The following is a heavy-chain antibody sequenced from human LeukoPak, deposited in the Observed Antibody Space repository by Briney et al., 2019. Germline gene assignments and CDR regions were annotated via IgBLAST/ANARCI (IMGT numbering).Heavy chain of an antibody. V-gene: IGHV4-59*01. CDR1: GGSISSYY. CDR2: THYSGST. CDR3: ARGYSGSYGRFDY. Sequence: SETLSLTCTVSGGSISSYYWSWIRQPPGKGLEWIGYTHYSGSTSYNPSLKSRVTISVDTSKNQFSPKLTSVTAADTAVYYCARGYSGSYGRFDYWGQGTLVTVSS. D-gene: IGHD1-26*01. J-gene: IGHJ4*02.